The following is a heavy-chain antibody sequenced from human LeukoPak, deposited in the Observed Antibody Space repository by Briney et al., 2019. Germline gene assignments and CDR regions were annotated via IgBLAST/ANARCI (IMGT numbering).Heavy chain of an antibody. D-gene: IGHD6-13*01. CDR3: ARRWYSSSWYSYFQH. CDR2: INHSGST. V-gene: IGHV4-34*01. CDR1: GGSFSGYY. J-gene: IGHJ1*01. Sequence: SETLSLTCAVYGGSFSGYYWSWIRQPPGKGLEWIGEINHSGSTNYNPSLKSRVTISVDTSKNQFSLKLSSVTAADTAVYYCARRWYSSSWYSYFQHWGQGTLVTVSS.